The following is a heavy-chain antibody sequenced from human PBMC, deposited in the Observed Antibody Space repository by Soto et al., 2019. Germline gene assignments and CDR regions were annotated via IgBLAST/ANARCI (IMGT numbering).Heavy chain of an antibody. V-gene: IGHV1-18*01. Sequence: QVQLVQSGGEVKKPGASVRVSCKASGYTFASYGISWVRQAPGQCLEWMGWISAYNGRANYAQQLQGRITMTTDTSTTTAYLELRSLRSDDTAFYYCARGTGSFDYWGQGTLVTVSS. CDR2: ISAYNGRA. CDR1: GYTFASYG. CDR3: ARGTGSFDY. D-gene: IGHD1-26*01. J-gene: IGHJ4*02.